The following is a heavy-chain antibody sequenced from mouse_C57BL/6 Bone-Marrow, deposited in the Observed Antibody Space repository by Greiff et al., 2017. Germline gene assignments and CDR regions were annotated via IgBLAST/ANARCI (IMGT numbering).Heavy chain of an antibody. J-gene: IGHJ4*01. CDR3: TGGTVVATGHAMDY. CDR1: GFTFSNYW. Sequence: EVKVEESGGGLVQPGGSMKLSCVASGFTFSNYWMNWVRQSPEKGLEWVAQIRLKSDNYATHYAESVKGRFTISRDDSKSSVYLQMNNLRAEDTGIYYSTGGTVVATGHAMDYWGQGTSVTVSS. CDR2: IRLKSDNYAT. V-gene: IGHV6-3*01. D-gene: IGHD1-1*01.